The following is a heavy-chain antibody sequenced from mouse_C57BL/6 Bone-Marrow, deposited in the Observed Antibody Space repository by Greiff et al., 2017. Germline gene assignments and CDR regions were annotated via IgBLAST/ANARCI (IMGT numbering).Heavy chain of an antibody. CDR1: GYTFTDYE. Sequence: ESGAELVRPGASVTLSCKASGYTFTDYEMHWVKQTPVHGLEWIGAIDPETGGTAYNQKFKGKAILTADKSSSTAYVELRSLTSEDSAVYYCTRVPFCDGFAYGDQGTLVTV. CDR3: TRVPFCDGFAY. J-gene: IGHJ3*01. V-gene: IGHV1-15*01. D-gene: IGHD2-13*01. CDR2: IDPETGGT.